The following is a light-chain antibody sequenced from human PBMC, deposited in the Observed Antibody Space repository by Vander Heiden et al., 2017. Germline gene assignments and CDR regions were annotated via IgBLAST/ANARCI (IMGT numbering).Light chain of an antibody. Sequence: IVLTQSPGTLSLSPGERATLSRRASQSVNRSYLAWYQQKPGQAPRLLICGASSRATGIPDRFSGSGSGTDFTLTISRLEPEDFAVYYCQQYGSSPRTFGQGTKVEIK. V-gene: IGKV3-20*01. J-gene: IGKJ1*01. CDR2: GAS. CDR3: QQYGSSPRT. CDR1: QSVNRSY.